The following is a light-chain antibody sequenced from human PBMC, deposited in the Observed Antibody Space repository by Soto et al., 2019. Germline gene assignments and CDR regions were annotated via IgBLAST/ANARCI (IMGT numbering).Light chain of an antibody. CDR1: QYVSSF. J-gene: IGKJ5*01. V-gene: IGKV3-11*01. CDR3: QLRNNWPPSIT. CDR2: DAS. Sequence: EIVFTQAPATLSLSPGERPTLSCRASQYVSSFLAWYQQKPGQAPRPLIYDASTRATGIPARFRGNRSGTYFTRPRCRLAPEAFALYSGQLRNNWPPSITFSQGTRLEIK.